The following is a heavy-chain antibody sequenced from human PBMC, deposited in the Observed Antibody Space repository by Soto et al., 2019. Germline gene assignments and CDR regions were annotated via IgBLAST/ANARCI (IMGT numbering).Heavy chain of an antibody. CDR2: VYQSGGA. J-gene: IGHJ5*02. D-gene: IGHD3-22*01. CDR3: SRVEYDTEPYYYDH. V-gene: IGHV4-30-2*01. Sequence: QLQLQESGSGLVKPSQTLSLTCTVSGGSIRRDAYAWSWIRQPPGKRLEWIGYVYQSGGAYYNPSLESRVTISLDTSRNEFSLKLTSVTADDTAVYFCSRVEYDTEPYYYDHWCQGTLITVSP. CDR1: GGSIRRDAYA.